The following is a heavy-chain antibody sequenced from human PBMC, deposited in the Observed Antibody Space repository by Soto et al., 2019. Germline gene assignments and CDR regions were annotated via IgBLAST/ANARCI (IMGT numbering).Heavy chain of an antibody. Sequence: SETLSLTCAVYGGSFSGYYWSWIRQPPGKGLEWIGEINHSGSTNYNPSLKSRVTISVDTSKNQFSLRLSSVTAADTAVYYCARGDPAGGDYESVAFDIWGQGTMVTVSS. D-gene: IGHD4-17*01. CDR1: GGSFSGYY. CDR2: INHSGST. V-gene: IGHV4-34*01. J-gene: IGHJ3*02. CDR3: ARGDPAGGDYESVAFDI.